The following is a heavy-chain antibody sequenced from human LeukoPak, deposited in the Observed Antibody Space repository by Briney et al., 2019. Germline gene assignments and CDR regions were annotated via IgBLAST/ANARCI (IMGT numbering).Heavy chain of an antibody. V-gene: IGHV3-30*02. Sequence: GGSLRLSCAASGFTFSSYGMHWVRQAPGKGLEWVAFIRYDGSNKYYADSVKGRFTISRDNSKNTLYLQMNSLRAEDTAVYYCAKGFGDYGDYPFDYWGQGTLVTVSS. J-gene: IGHJ4*02. CDR2: IRYDGSNK. D-gene: IGHD4-17*01. CDR3: AKGFGDYGDYPFDY. CDR1: GFTFSSYG.